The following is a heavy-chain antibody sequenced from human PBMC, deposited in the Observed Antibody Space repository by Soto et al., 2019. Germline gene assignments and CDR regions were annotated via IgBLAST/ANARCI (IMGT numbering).Heavy chain of an antibody. J-gene: IGHJ3*01. CDR1: GFTVSSNY. V-gene: IGHV3-66*01. CDR3: ARECGGDCSKAFDL. D-gene: IGHD2-21*01. CDR2: LYPGPGT. Sequence: QLVESGGGLVQPGGSLRLSCAASGFTVSSNYMSWVRQAPGKGLEWLPMLYPGPGTYYADSLKDRITISRDSSKNTLYLQLNSLRAEDTAIYYCARECGGDCSKAFDLWGQGTMVTVSP.